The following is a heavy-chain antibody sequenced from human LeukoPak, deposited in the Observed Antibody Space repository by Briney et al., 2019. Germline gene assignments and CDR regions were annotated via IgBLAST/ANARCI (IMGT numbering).Heavy chain of an antibody. D-gene: IGHD1-14*01. CDR2: IYYSGST. CDR3: AREEPYGWFDP. V-gene: IGHV4-30-4*01. CDR1: GGSISSGDYY. Sequence: PSETLSLTCTVSGGSISSGDYYWNWIRQPPGKGLEWIGYIYYSGSTYYNPSLKSRVTISVDTSKNQFSLKLSSVTAADTAVYYCAREEPYGWFDPWGQGTLVTVSS. J-gene: IGHJ5*02.